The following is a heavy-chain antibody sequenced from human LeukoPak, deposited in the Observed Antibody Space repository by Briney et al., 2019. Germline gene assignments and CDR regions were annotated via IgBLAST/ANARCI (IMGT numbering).Heavy chain of an antibody. CDR2: ISSSSSYI. V-gene: IGHV3-21*01. Sequence: GGSLRLSCAASGFTFSTYSMNWVRQAPGKGLEWVSSISSSSSYIYYADTVKGRFTISRDNAKNSLYLQMNSLRAEDTAVYYCARGPRVGATTSPFVYWGQGTLVTVSS. CDR3: ARGPRVGATTSPFVY. D-gene: IGHD1-26*01. J-gene: IGHJ4*02. CDR1: GFTFSTYS.